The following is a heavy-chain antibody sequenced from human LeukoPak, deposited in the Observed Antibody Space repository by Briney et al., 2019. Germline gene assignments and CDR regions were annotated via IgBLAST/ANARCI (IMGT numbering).Heavy chain of an antibody. Sequence: GGSLRLSCAASGFTFSSYAMSWVRQAPGKGLEWVSAISGSGGSTYYADSVKGRFTISRDNSKNTLYLQMNSMRAEDTAVYYCAKVSDIVLMVYAQYYFDYWGQGTLVTVSS. V-gene: IGHV3-23*01. CDR1: GFTFSSYA. CDR2: ISGSGGST. J-gene: IGHJ4*02. D-gene: IGHD2-8*01. CDR3: AKVSDIVLMVYAQYYFDY.